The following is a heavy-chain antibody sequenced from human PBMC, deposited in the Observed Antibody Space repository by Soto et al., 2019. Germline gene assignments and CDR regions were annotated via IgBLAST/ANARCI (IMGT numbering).Heavy chain of an antibody. J-gene: IGHJ4*02. D-gene: IGHD3-16*01. Sequence: GASVKVSCKASGYTFTGYYMHWVRQAPGQGLEWMGWINPNSGGTNYAQKFQGWVTMTRDTSISTAYMELSRLRSDDTAVYYCARGLFGGVNAQGFDYWGQGTLVTVSS. CDR3: ARGLFGGVNAQGFDY. CDR2: INPNSGGT. CDR1: GYTFTGYY. V-gene: IGHV1-2*04.